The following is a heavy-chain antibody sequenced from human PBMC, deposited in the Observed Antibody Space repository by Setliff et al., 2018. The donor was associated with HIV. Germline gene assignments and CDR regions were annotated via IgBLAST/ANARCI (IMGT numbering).Heavy chain of an antibody. CDR3: ARGLSFYDPGGFDY. J-gene: IGHJ4*02. Sequence: SETLSLTCTVSGGSISSYYWSWIRQPPGKGLEWIGYIYTSGSTNYSPSLKSRVTISVDTSKNQFSLKLSSVTAADTAVYYCARGLSFYDPGGFDYWGQGTLVTSPQ. D-gene: IGHD3-22*01. CDR1: GGSISSYY. V-gene: IGHV4-4*09. CDR2: IYTSGST.